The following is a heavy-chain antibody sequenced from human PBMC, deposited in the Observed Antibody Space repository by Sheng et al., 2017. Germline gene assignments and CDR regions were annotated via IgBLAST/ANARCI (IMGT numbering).Heavy chain of an antibody. V-gene: IGHV4-59*01. CDR1: GGSIRDYY. Sequence: QVQLQESGPGLVKPSETLSLTCTVSGGSIRDYYWSWIRQPPGKRLEWIGYIYYSGSTNYNPSLKNRVTILVDTSKNQFSLKLSSVTAADAAVYHCARGSHYSDDWAREPWSPSPQ. J-gene: IGHJ4*02. CDR2: IYYSGST. D-gene: IGHD1-26*01. CDR3: ARGSHYSDD.